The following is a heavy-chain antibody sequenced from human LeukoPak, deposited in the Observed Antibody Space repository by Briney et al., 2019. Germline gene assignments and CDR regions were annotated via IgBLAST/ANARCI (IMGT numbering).Heavy chain of an antibody. V-gene: IGHV4-34*01. CDR3: ARNPSAAGFLPDY. D-gene: IGHD6-13*01. CDR2: INHSGST. Sequence: SETLSLTCAVYGGSFSGYYWSWIRQPPGKGLEWIGEINHSGSTNYNPSLKSRVTISVDTSKNQFSLKLSSVTAADTAVYYCARNPSAAGFLPDYWGQGTLVTVSS. CDR1: GGSFSGYY. J-gene: IGHJ4*02.